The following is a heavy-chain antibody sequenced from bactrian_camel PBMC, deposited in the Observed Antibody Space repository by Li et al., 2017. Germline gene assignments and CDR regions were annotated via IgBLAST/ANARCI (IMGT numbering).Heavy chain of an antibody. D-gene: IGHD3*01. CDR3: AARPWQCAWLLLNLDRAHYEFNY. Sequence: HVQLVESGGGSVQAGGSLKLSCGVSSYISRGKCVAWFRQVPGKEREGVAAIFAGGSTGSGRTRYADSVKGRFTISKDSAKNTLYLQMDSRKPEDTAMYYCAARPWQCAWLLLNLDRAHYEFNYWGQGTQVTVS. CDR2: IFAGGSTGSGRT. V-gene: IGHV3S54*01. CDR1: SYISRGKC. J-gene: IGHJ4*01.